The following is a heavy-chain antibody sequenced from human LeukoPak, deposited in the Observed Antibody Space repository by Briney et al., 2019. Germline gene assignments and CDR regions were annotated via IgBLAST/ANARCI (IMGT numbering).Heavy chain of an antibody. J-gene: IGHJ4*02. CDR2: IFYSGSM. CDR1: GGSISSGDYY. D-gene: IGHD4-17*01. Sequence: PSETLSLTCTVSGGSISSGDYYWTWIRQPPGKGLEWMGYIFYSGSMYYNPSLKGRLTISVDTSKNQFSLKLRSVTAADTAVYYCARQTTVISFDYWGQGALVTVSS. V-gene: IGHV4-30-4*01. CDR3: ARQTTVISFDY.